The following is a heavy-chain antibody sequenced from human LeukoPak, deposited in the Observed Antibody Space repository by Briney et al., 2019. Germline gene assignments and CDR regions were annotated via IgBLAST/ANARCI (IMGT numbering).Heavy chain of an antibody. V-gene: IGHV3-7*01. CDR3: ARCDFWSGYSPFDY. CDR1: GLTFSSYW. CDR2: IKQDGSEK. D-gene: IGHD3-3*01. Sequence: GGSLRLSCAASGLTFSSYWMSWVRQAPGKGLEWVANIKQDGSEKYYVDSVKGRFTISRDNAKNSLYLQMNSLRAEDTAVYYCARCDFWSGYSPFDYWGQGTLVTVSS. J-gene: IGHJ4*02.